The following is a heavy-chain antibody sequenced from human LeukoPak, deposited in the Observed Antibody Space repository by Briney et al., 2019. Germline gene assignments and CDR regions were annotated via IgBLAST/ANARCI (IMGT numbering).Heavy chain of an antibody. D-gene: IGHD3-16*01. CDR1: GFTFSSYW. Sequence: GGSLRLSCAASGFTFSSYWMNWARQAPGKGLEWVASITHNGNVNYYVDSVKGRFTISRDNAKNSLYLQMSNLRAEDAAVYFCARGGGLDVWGQGATVTVSS. J-gene: IGHJ6*02. CDR2: ITHNGNVN. V-gene: IGHV3-7*03. CDR3: ARGGGLDV.